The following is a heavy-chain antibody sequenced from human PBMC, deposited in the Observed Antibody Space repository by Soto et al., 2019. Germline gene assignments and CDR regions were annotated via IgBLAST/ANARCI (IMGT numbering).Heavy chain of an antibody. CDR1: GFTFSSYW. V-gene: IGHV3-7*03. CDR2: IKQDGSEK. Sequence: GGSLRLSCGASGFTFSSYWMSWVRQAPGKGLEWVANIKQDGSEKYYVDSVKGRFTISRDNAKNSLYLQMNSLRAEDTAVYYCARAPAVAGMTHWFDPWGQGTLVTVSS. D-gene: IGHD6-19*01. CDR3: ARAPAVAGMTHWFDP. J-gene: IGHJ5*02.